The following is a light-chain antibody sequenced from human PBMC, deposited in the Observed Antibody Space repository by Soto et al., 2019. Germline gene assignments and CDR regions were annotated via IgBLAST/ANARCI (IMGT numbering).Light chain of an antibody. J-gene: IGKJ3*01. CDR3: QKYKTAPFT. CDR2: AAS. CDR1: QGISHY. V-gene: IGKV1-27*01. Sequence: DIQMTQSPSSLSASVGDRVTIACRASQGISHYLAWYQQKPGTVPKLLIYAASTLHSGVPSRFSGSGSGTDFTLTINSLQPEDVATYYCQKYKTAPFTFGPGTKVDI.